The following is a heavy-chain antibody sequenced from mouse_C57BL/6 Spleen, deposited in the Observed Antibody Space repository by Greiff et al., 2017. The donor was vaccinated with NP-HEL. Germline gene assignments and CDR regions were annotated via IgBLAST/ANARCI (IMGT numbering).Heavy chain of an antibody. J-gene: IGHJ2*01. V-gene: IGHV1-74*01. CDR2: IHPSDSDT. D-gene: IGHD2-1*01. CDR1: GYTFTSYW. Sequence: QVQLKQPGAELVKPGASVKVSCKASGYTFTSYWMHWVKQRPGQGLEWIGRIHPSDSDTNYNQKFKGKATLTVDKSSSTAYMQLSSLTSEDSAVYDCAIICDYGNYDFDYWGQGTTLTVSS. CDR3: AIICDYGNYDFDY.